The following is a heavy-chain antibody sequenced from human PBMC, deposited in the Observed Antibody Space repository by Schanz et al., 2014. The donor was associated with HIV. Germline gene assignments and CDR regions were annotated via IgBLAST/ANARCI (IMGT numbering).Heavy chain of an antibody. J-gene: IGHJ6*02. CDR1: GFTFSSYA. D-gene: IGHD4-17*01. CDR3: ARRDYGDYYYYYGMDV. CDR2: ISYDGSNQ. V-gene: IGHV3-30-3*01. Sequence: VQLVESGGGLVKPGRSLRLSCAASGFTFSSYAMHWVRQAPGKGLEWVAVISYDGSNQYYADSVKGRFTISRDNSKNTLYLQMNSLRAEDTAVYYCARRDYGDYYYYYGMDVWGQGTTVTVSS.